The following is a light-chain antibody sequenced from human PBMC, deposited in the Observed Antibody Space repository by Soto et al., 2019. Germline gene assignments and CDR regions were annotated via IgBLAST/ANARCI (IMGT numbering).Light chain of an antibody. CDR2: DVS. J-gene: IGLJ1*01. Sequence: QSVLTQPASVSGSPGQSITISCTGNSSDVGGYNYVSWYQQHPGKAPKLMIYDVSNRPSGVSYRFSGSKSGNTASLTISGLQAEDEADYYCSPYTSSSTLYVFGTGTKVTVL. CDR3: SPYTSSSTLYV. V-gene: IGLV2-14*03. CDR1: SSDVGGYNY.